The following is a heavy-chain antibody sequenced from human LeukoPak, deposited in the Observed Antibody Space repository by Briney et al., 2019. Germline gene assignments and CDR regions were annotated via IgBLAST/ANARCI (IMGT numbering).Heavy chain of an antibody. Sequence: GGSLRLSCAASGFTFSSYEMNWVRQAPGKGLEWVSYISSSGSTIYYADSVKGRFTISRDNSKNTLYLQMNSLRAEDTAVYCCAKVGKNVLRFLEWLLTTDYWGQGTLVTVSS. CDR2: ISSSGSTI. J-gene: IGHJ4*02. D-gene: IGHD3-3*01. CDR3: AKVGKNVLRFLEWLLTTDY. V-gene: IGHV3-48*03. CDR1: GFTFSSYE.